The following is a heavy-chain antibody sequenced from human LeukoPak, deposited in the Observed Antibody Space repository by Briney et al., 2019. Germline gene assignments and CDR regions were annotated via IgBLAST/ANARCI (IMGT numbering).Heavy chain of an antibody. V-gene: IGHV4-34*01. J-gene: IGHJ4*02. D-gene: IGHD6-13*01. Sequence: SETLSLTCAVYGGSFSGYYWSWIRQPPGKGLEWIGEINHSGSTNYNPSLKSRVTISVDTSKNQFSLKLSSVTAADTAVYYCARGSPPHMMAAAGTGGTFDYWGQGTLVTVSS. CDR1: GGSFSGYY. CDR2: INHSGST. CDR3: ARGSPPHMMAAAGTGGTFDY.